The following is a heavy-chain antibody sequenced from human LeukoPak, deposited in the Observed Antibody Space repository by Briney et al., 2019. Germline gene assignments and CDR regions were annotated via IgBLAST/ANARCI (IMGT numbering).Heavy chain of an antibody. Sequence: PGGSLRLSCAATGFAFSNYSMNWVRQAPGKGLEWISAVSGSGDRTYYAGSVKGRFTISRDNSKNIVYLRMNSLRAEDTAVYFCANSRGYGSGNLWGQGTLVTVSS. J-gene: IGHJ4*02. CDR1: GFAFSNYS. V-gene: IGHV3-23*01. D-gene: IGHD3-10*01. CDR2: VSGSGDRT. CDR3: ANSRGYGSGNL.